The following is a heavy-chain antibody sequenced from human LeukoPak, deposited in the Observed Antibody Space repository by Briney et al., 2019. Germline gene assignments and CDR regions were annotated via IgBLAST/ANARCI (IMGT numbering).Heavy chain of an antibody. J-gene: IGHJ4*02. CDR1: GFTFSSYG. V-gene: IGHV3-30*18. D-gene: IGHD3-10*01. CDR3: AKDPGDYYGSGSSD. Sequence: GGSLRLSCAASGFTFSSYGMHWVRQAPGKGLEWVAVISYDGSNKYYADSVKGRFTISRDNSKNTLYLRMNSLRAEDTAVYYCAKDPGDYYGSGSSDWGQGTLVTVSS. CDR2: ISYDGSNK.